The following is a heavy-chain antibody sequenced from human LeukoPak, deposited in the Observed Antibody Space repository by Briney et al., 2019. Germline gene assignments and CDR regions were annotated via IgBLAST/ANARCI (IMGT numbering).Heavy chain of an antibody. V-gene: IGHV3-23*01. D-gene: IGHD3-22*01. Sequence: GGSLRLSCAVSGITLSNYGMSWVRQAPGKGLEWVAGISGSGGSTNYAGSAKGRFTISRDNRKNTLYLQMNSLRVEDTAVYFCAKRGVVIRVILVGFHKEAYYFDSWGQGALVTVSS. CDR3: AKRGVVIRVILVGFHKEAYYFDS. CDR2: ISGSGGST. CDR1: GITLSNYG. J-gene: IGHJ4*02.